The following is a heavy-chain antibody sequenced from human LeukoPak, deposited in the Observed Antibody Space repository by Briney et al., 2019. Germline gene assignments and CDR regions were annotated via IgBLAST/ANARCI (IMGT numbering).Heavy chain of an antibody. CDR1: GFTSSNYW. Sequence: PGGSLRLSCTASGFTSSNYWMHWVRQAPGTGLVWVSRINGDGTKTTYADSVKGRFIISRDTASNTLHLQMNSLRVEDTAVYYCGRVAAGGNLGSWGQGTLVTVSS. CDR2: INGDGTKT. V-gene: IGHV3-74*01. J-gene: IGHJ4*02. D-gene: IGHD6-13*01. CDR3: GRVAAGGNLGS.